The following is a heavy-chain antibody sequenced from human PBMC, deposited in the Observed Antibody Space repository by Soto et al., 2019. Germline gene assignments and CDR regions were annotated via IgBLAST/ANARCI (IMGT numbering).Heavy chain of an antibody. J-gene: IGHJ6*02. CDR3: ARGGTTVEGMDV. CDR2: MNPNSGNT. CDR1: GYTFTSYD. V-gene: IGHV1-8*01. Sequence: ASLKVSCKASGYTFTSYDINWVRQATGQGLEWMGWMNPNSGNTGYAQKFQGRVTMTRNTSISTAYMELSSLRSEDTAVYYCARGGTTVEGMDVWGQGTTVTVSS. D-gene: IGHD4-17*01.